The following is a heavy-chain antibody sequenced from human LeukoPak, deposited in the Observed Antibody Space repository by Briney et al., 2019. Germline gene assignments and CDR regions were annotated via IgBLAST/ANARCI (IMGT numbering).Heavy chain of an antibody. D-gene: IGHD1-26*01. J-gene: IGHJ4*02. CDR1: GFTFSNYE. Sequence: GGSLRLSCAASGFTFSNYEMNWVRQAPGKGLEWVSFISTSGSLIYYADSVKGRFTISRDNAKNSLFLHMNSLRAEDTAVYYCAKVSELGWHFDYWGQGTLVTVSS. CDR3: AKVSELGWHFDY. CDR2: ISTSGSLI. V-gene: IGHV3-48*03.